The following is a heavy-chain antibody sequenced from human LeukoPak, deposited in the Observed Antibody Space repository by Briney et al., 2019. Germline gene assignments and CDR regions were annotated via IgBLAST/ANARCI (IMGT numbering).Heavy chain of an antibody. CDR1: GGSISSGSYY. CDR3: ARDHPSNYVWGSYRSVWYFDL. V-gene: IGHV4-39*07. Sequence: PSETLSLTCTVSGGSISSGSYYWSWIRQPAGKGLEWIGSIYHSGSTYYNPSLKSRVTISVDTSKNQFSLKLSSVTAADTAVYYCARDHPSNYVWGSYRSVWYFDLWGRGTLVTVSS. D-gene: IGHD3-16*02. CDR2: IYHSGST. J-gene: IGHJ2*01.